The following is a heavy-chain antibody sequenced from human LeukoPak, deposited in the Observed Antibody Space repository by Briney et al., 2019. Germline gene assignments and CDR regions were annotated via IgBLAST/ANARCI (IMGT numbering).Heavy chain of an antibody. CDR1: GYTFTSYD. Sequence: ASVKVSCKASGYTFTSYDINWVRQATGQGLEWMGWMNPNSGNTGYAQKFQGRVTMTRNTSISTAYMELSSLRSEDTAVYYCARGLEWFGEFLNWFDPWGQGTLVTVSS. D-gene: IGHD3-10*01. CDR3: ARGLEWFGEFLNWFDP. CDR2: MNPNSGNT. V-gene: IGHV1-8*01. J-gene: IGHJ5*02.